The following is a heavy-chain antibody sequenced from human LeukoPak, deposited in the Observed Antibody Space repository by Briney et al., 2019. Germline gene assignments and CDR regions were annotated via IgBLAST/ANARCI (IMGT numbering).Heavy chain of an antibody. CDR1: GFMFRSYA. CDR3: AKDQDSGSYSGFDP. D-gene: IGHD1-26*01. J-gene: IGHJ5*02. V-gene: IGHV3-23*01. Sequence: GGSLRLSCAASGFMFRSYAMSWVRQAPGKGLEWVSAISGSGGSTYYADSVKGRFTISRDNSKNTLYLQMNSLRADDTAVYYCAKDQDSGSYSGFDPWGQGTLVTVSS. CDR2: ISGSGGST.